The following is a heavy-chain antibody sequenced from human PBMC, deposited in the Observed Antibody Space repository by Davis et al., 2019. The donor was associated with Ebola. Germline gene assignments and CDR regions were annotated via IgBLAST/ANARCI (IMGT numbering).Heavy chain of an antibody. Sequence: PGGSLRLSCAASGFTFSSYGMHWVRQAPGKGLEWVAVISYDGSNKYYADSVKGRFTISRDNSKNTLYLQMNSLRAEDTAVYYCARDLGPLLVWGKGTTVTVSS. V-gene: IGHV3-30*03. CDR1: GFTFSSYG. J-gene: IGHJ6*04. CDR3: ARDLGPLLV. CDR2: ISYDGSNK.